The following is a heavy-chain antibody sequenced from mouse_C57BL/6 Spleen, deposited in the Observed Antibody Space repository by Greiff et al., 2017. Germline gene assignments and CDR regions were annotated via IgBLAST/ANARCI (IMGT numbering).Heavy chain of an antibody. V-gene: IGHV1-81*01. CDR1: GYTFTSYG. J-gene: IGHJ2*01. D-gene: IGHD2-5*01. CDR2: IYPRSGNT. Sequence: VQLQESGAELARPGASVKLSCKASGYTFTSYGISWVKQRTGQGLEWIGEIYPRSGNTYYNEKLKGKATLTADKSSSTAYMELRSLTSEDSAVYFFARCYYSNCADYWGQGTTLTVSS. CDR3: ARCYYSNCADY.